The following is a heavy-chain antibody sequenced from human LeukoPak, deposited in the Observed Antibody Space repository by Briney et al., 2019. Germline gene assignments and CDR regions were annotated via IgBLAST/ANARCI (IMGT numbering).Heavy chain of an antibody. CDR3: ARDNDKVVDH. V-gene: IGHV1-18*01. J-gene: IGHJ4*01. CDR2: ITAYNGNR. D-gene: IGHD1-1*01. CDR1: GYTFSNYG. Sequence: GAPVKVSCKTSGYTFSNYGISWVRQAPGQGLEWMGWITAYNGNRLYAQRFQGRITLTTDTSTSTSYMELRGLEYDDTAIYYCARDNDKVVDHWGQGTLVTVSA.